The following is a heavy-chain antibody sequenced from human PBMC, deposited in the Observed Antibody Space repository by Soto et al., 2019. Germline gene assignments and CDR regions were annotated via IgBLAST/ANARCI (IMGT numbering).Heavy chain of an antibody. J-gene: IGHJ6*02. Sequence: GGSLRLSCTTSGFTFNTYGMHWVRQAPGKGLEWVAIIWYDGSNKYYADSVKGRFTISRDNSKNTLYLQLNSLRAEDTALYYCARSDCTGAYCYSWPFNYGVDVWGQGTTVTVSS. V-gene: IGHV3-33*08. CDR3: ARSDCTGAYCYSWPFNYGVDV. CDR2: IWYDGSNK. CDR1: GFTFNTYG. D-gene: IGHD2-15*01.